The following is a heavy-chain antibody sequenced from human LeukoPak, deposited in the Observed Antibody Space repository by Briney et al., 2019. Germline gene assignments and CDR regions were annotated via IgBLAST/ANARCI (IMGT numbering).Heavy chain of an antibody. CDR3: TTSGGLLSFFDY. CDR1: GFTFGDYA. V-gene: IGHV3-49*04. J-gene: IGHJ4*02. Sequence: GGSLRLSCTASGFTFGDYAMSWVRQAPGKRLEWVGFIRSKAYGGTTEYAASVKGRFTISRDDSKSIAYLQMNSLKTEDTALYYCTTSGGLLSFFDYWGQGTLVTVSS. D-gene: IGHD2-21*01. CDR2: IRSKAYGGTT.